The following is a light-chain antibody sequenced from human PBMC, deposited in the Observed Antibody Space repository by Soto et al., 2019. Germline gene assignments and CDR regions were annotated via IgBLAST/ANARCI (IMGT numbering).Light chain of an antibody. J-gene: IGKJ3*01. Sequence: ETVLTQSPATLSLAPGERATLSCRASQSVSSYLAWYQKKPGQAPRLLFYDASNRATGIPARFSGSGSGTDFTISISSLEPEDFAVYYFQQRSTWPHTFGPGTKVDIK. CDR1: QSVSSY. V-gene: IGKV3-11*01. CDR2: DAS. CDR3: QQRSTWPHT.